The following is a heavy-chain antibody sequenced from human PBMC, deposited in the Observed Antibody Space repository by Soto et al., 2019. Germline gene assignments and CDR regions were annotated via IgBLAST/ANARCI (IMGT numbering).Heavy chain of an antibody. CDR2: IYWDDDK. CDR3: APRKRWLFDVLDV. V-gene: IGHV2-5*02. CDR1: GFSLSTSGVG. Sequence: QITLKESGPTLVKPTQTLTLTCTFSGFSLSTSGVGVGWIHQPPGKALEWLALIYWDDDKRYSPSLKTRLTITKHPPKHRVVLTTTNLAPVDTATYYCAPRKRWLFDVLDVWGQGTMVPVSS. J-gene: IGHJ3*01. D-gene: IGHD2-15*01.